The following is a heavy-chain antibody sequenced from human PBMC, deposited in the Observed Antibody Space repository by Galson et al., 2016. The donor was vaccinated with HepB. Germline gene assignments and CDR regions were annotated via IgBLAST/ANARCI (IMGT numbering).Heavy chain of an antibody. D-gene: IGHD3-10*01. CDR3: AREYVRETMIRGVFEYYYGMDV. CDR2: INPSGGRT. CDR1: GYTFSIWY. V-gene: IGHV1-46*01. Sequence: SVKVSCKASGYTFSIWYMHWVRQAPGQGLEWMGIINPSGGRTTYAQKFQGRVTMTTDTSTSTVYMELTSLRSEDTAGYYCAREYVRETMIRGVFEYYYGMDVWGQGTTVTVSS. J-gene: IGHJ6*02.